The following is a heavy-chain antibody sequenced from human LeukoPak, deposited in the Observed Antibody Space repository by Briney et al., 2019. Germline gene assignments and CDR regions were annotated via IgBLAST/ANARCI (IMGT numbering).Heavy chain of an antibody. V-gene: IGHV1-2*02. CDR1: GYTFTGQY. CDR3: ARGYYGMDV. J-gene: IGHJ6*02. Sequence: GASVKVSCKASGYTFTGQYLYWARQTPGQGLEWMGWINPKTGDTDSAQNFQGRVTMTRDTSITTVYMELSSLTSDDTAAYYCARGYYGMDVWGQGTTVTVSS. CDR2: INPKTGDT.